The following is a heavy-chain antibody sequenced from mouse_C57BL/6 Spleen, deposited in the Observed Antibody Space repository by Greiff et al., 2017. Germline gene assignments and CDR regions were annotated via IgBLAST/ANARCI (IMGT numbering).Heavy chain of an antibody. D-gene: IGHD1-1*01. CDR3: TTRRDYYGFFAY. CDR1: GFNIKDDY. J-gene: IGHJ2*01. Sequence: EVQLQQSGAELVRPGASVKLSCTASGFNIKDDYMHWVKQRPEQGLEWIGWIDPENGDTEYASKFQGKATITADTSSNTAYLQLSSLTSEDTADYYCTTRRDYYGFFAYWGQGTTLTVSS. V-gene: IGHV14-4*01. CDR2: IDPENGDT.